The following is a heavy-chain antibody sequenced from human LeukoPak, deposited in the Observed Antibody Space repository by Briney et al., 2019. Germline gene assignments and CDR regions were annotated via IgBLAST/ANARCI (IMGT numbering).Heavy chain of an antibody. CDR2: ISSTGATT. D-gene: IGHD2-8*01. J-gene: IGHJ4*02. CDR1: GFTFSTYA. Sequence: GGSLRLSCAASGFTFSTYALSWVRQAPGKGLEWVTGISSTGATTYYADSVRGRFTISRDNSKNTLYVQMNSLRAEDTAVYYCTKDGHLGTSSERASYYFDHWGQGTLVTVSS. CDR3: TKDGHLGTSSERASYYFDH. V-gene: IGHV3-23*01.